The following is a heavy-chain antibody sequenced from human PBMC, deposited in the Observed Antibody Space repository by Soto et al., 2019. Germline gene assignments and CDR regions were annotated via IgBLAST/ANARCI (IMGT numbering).Heavy chain of an antibody. CDR1: GGSISSSSDY. J-gene: IGHJ6*03. V-gene: IGHV4-39*01. CDR2: IYYSGTT. Sequence: PSETLSLTCTVSGGSISSSSDYWGWIHQPPGKGLQWIGSIYYSGTTYYNPSLKSRVTIFVDTSKNQFSLKLSSVTAADTAVYYCARLGRTTLRYYYMDVWGKGTTVTVSS. D-gene: IGHD1-1*01. CDR3: ARLGRTTLRYYYMDV.